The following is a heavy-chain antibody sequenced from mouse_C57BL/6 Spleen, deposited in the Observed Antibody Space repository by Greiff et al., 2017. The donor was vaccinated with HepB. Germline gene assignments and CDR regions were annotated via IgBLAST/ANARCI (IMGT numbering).Heavy chain of an antibody. CDR2: IYPGDGDT. Sequence: QVQLQQSGAELVKPGASVKISCKASGYAFSSYWMNWVKQRPGKGLEWIGQIYPGDGDTNYNGKFKGKATLTADKSSSTAYMQLSSLTSEDSAVYFCARDYDYDGYFDYWGQGTTLTVSS. CDR3: ARDYDYDGYFDY. V-gene: IGHV1-80*01. J-gene: IGHJ2*01. CDR1: GYAFSSYW. D-gene: IGHD2-4*01.